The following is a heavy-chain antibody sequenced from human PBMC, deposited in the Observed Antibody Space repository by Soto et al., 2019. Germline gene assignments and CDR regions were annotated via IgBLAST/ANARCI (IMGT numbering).Heavy chain of an antibody. CDR3: ARERNVDTGMPHAY. CDR2: ISYDGSNK. CDR1: GFTFSSYA. D-gene: IGHD5-18*01. J-gene: IGHJ4*02. Sequence: GGSLRLSCAASGFTFSSYAMHWVRQAPGKGLEWVAVISYDGSNKYYADSVKGRFTISRDNSKNTLYLQMNSLRAEDTAVYYCARERNVDTGMPHAYWSQGTLVIGSS. V-gene: IGHV3-30-3*01.